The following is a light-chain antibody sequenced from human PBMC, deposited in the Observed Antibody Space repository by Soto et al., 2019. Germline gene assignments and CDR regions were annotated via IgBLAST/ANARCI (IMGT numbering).Light chain of an antibody. V-gene: IGKV3-20*01. Sequence: EIVLTQSPGTLSLSPGERATLSCRASQSVSSSYLAWYQQKPGQAPRLRIYGASSRATGIPDRFSGSGSGTDFTLTISRLEPEDFAVYSCQQYGSSSWTFGQGTKVEIQ. CDR3: QQYGSSSWT. CDR2: GAS. J-gene: IGKJ1*01. CDR1: QSVSSSY.